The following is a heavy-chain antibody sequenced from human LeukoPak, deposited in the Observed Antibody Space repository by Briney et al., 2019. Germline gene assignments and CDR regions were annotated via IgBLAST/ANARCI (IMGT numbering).Heavy chain of an antibody. Sequence: ASVKVSCKASGYTFTSYSISWVRQAPGQGLEWMGWISAYNGNTNYAQKLQGRVTMTTDTSTSTAYMELRSLRSDDTAVYYCARDHYDILTGYNPRVGYFDYWGQGTLVTVSS. V-gene: IGHV1-18*01. CDR2: ISAYNGNT. CDR1: GYTFTSYS. D-gene: IGHD3-9*01. J-gene: IGHJ4*02. CDR3: ARDHYDILTGYNPRVGYFDY.